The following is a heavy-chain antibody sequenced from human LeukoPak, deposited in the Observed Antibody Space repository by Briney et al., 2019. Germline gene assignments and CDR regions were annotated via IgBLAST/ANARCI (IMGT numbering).Heavy chain of an antibody. CDR2: ISSSSSYI. CDR1: GFTFSSYS. V-gene: IGHV3-21*01. J-gene: IGHJ4*02. D-gene: IGHD3-10*01. Sequence: PGGSLRLSCTASGFTFSSYSMNWVRQAPGKGLEWVSSISSSSSYIYYADSVKGRFTISRDNAKNSLYLQMNSLRAEDTAVYYCARVYGSGSYPFDYWGQGTLVTVSS. CDR3: ARVYGSGSYPFDY.